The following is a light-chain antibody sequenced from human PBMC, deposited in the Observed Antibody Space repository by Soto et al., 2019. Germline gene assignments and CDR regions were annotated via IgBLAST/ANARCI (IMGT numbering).Light chain of an antibody. CDR2: GAT. CDR3: QNYYSAPEP. CDR1: QGIGTY. Sequence: DIQMTQSPSSLSASIGDRVTIACRASQGIGTYLAWYQQKPGKVPKVLIYGATALHSGVPSRFSGSGSGAEFTLTITNVKPEDVATYYCQNYYSAPEPFGQGTKVEIK. J-gene: IGKJ1*01. V-gene: IGKV1-27*01.